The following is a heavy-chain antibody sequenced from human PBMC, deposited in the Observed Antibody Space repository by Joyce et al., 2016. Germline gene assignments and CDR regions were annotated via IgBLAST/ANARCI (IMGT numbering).Heavy chain of an antibody. CDR3: ATSLPSRVGGFQFFGMDV. Sequence: HLQESGPGLVKPSETLSLTCTISGDSFSGTSYYWSLIRQSPGKGLEWLGFMYNSETTHYNPALGGRLSISLGAAKKQFSLRLTSVTSADTAVYYCATSLPSRVGGFQFFGMDVWGQGTTVIVS. CDR1: GDSFSGTSYY. D-gene: IGHD3-10*01. V-gene: IGHV4-61*01. CDR2: MYNSETT. J-gene: IGHJ6*02.